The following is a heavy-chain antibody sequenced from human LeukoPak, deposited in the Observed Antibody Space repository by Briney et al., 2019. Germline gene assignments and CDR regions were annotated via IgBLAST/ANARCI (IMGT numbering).Heavy chain of an antibody. CDR1: GGSISSYY. CDR2: IYYSGST. CDR3: AKRGNSDLLGAFDI. D-gene: IGHD4-23*01. V-gene: IGHV4-59*12. Sequence: PSETLSLTCTVSGGSISSYYWSWIRQPPGKGLEWIGYIYYSGSTNYNPSLKSRVTISVDTSKNQFSLKLSSVTAADTAVYYCAKRGNSDLLGAFDIWGQGTMVTVSS. J-gene: IGHJ3*02.